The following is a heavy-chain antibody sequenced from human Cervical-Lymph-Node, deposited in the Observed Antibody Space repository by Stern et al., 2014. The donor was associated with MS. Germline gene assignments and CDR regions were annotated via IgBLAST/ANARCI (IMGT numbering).Heavy chain of an antibody. Sequence: EVQLVESGGKLVQPGGSLRLSCADSGFTFSTYWMHWVRQVPGKGLVWVSRINEHGSVTNYADSVRGRFTISRDNSKNSLYLQMNSLRVEDTAVYYCAREKGACSGDDCHVTFDSWGQGTLVTVSS. D-gene: IGHD2-21*02. CDR1: GFTFSTYW. CDR2: INEHGSVT. CDR3: AREKGACSGDDCHVTFDS. J-gene: IGHJ4*02. V-gene: IGHV3-74*01.